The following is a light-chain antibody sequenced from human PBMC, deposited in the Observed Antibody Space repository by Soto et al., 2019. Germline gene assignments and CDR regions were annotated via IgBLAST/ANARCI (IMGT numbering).Light chain of an antibody. CDR3: QQRNDRPPGT. CDR2: DAS. CDR1: QSIGLA. J-gene: IGKJ1*01. V-gene: IGKV3-11*01. Sequence: EIVLTQAPATLSLSPGERATLSCRASQSIGLAIAWYQHKPGQAPRLLIFDASQRATGIPARFRGSGSGTDFKLSISRLEPEDFAVYYCQQRNDRPPGTFGQGTKVDIK.